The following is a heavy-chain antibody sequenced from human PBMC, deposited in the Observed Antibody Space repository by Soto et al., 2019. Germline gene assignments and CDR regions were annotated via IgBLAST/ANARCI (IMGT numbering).Heavy chain of an antibody. J-gene: IGHJ4*02. Sequence: PSETLSLTCTVSGASITGSDWWSWVRQTPEKGLEWIGEIYHSGTTNYHPSLKSRVTISQDKSKNQFSLNLTSVTAADTAVYSCVRMSVVGYFDYGGRGSLVPVS. CDR1: GASITGSDW. D-gene: IGHD3-22*01. V-gene: IGHV4-4*02. CDR3: VRMSVVGYFDY. CDR2: IYHSGTT.